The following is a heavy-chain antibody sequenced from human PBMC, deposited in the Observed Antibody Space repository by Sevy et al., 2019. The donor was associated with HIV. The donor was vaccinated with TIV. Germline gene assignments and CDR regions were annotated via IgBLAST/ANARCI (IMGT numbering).Heavy chain of an antibody. V-gene: IGHV1-2*06. Sequence: ASVKVSCKASGYTFTGDYLHWVRQAPGHGLEWMVRVFPNSGGTNYAQKFQGRVTMTRDTSISTAYMELSRLRSDDTAVYYCARDGGGGTTNSGMDVWGQGTTVTVSS. CDR1: GYTFTGDY. CDR3: ARDGGGGTTNSGMDV. D-gene: IGHD1-7*01. J-gene: IGHJ6*02. CDR2: VFPNSGGT.